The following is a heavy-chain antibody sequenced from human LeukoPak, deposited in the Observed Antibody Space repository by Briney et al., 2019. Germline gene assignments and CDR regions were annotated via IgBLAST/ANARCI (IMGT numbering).Heavy chain of an antibody. D-gene: IGHD3-22*01. V-gene: IGHV3-30*18. CDR3: AKFAGYYYDSSGYPYFDY. J-gene: IGHJ4*02. Sequence: VAVISYDGSNKYYADSVKGRFTISRDNSKNTLYLQMNSLRAEDTAVYYCAKFAGYYYDSSGYPYFDYWGQGTLVTVSS. CDR2: ISYDGSNK.